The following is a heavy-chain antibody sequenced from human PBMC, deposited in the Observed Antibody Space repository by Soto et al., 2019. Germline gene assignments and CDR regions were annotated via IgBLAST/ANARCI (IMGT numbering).Heavy chain of an antibody. Sequence: GGSLRLSCAASGFTFSSYSMNWVRQAPGKGLEWVSSISSSSSYIYYADSVKGRFTISRDNAKNSLYLQMNSLRAEDTAVYYCARDTLTNDNWFDPWGQGTLVTVS. CDR1: GFTFSSYS. J-gene: IGHJ5*02. CDR3: ARDTLTNDNWFDP. V-gene: IGHV3-21*01. CDR2: ISSSSSYI.